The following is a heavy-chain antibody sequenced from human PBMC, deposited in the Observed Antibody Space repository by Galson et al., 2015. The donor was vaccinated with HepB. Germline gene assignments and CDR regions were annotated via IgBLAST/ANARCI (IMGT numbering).Heavy chain of an antibody. V-gene: IGHV1-18*01. CDR2: ITSYTGSP. CDR3: ARVHTVTTTKWFDP. Sequence: SVKVSCKASGYRFTNFGINWVRQAPGQGLEWMGWITSYTGSPNYAQKFQGRVTMTTDTSTGTAYMELRSLSSDDTAVYYCARVHTVTTTKWFDPWGQRSLFSVSS. D-gene: IGHD4-17*01. J-gene: IGHJ5*02. CDR1: GYRFTNFG.